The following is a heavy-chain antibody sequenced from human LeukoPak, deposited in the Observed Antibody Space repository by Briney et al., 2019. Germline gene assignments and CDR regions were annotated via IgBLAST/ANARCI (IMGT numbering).Heavy chain of an antibody. V-gene: IGHV1-69*05. CDR2: IIPIFGTA. Sequence: ASVKVSCKASGGTFSSYAISWVRQAPGQGLEWMGGIIPIFGTANYAQKFQGRVTITTDESTSTAYMELSSLRSEDTAVYYCARAPTRITMVRGVGGYWGQGTLVTVSS. CDR3: ARAPTRITMVRGVGGY. CDR1: GGTFSSYA. D-gene: IGHD3-10*01. J-gene: IGHJ4*02.